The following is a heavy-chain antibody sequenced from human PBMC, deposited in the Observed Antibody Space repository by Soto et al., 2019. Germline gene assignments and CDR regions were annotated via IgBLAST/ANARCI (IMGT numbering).Heavy chain of an antibody. CDR3: ARSSYDFWSGYYNY. CDR1: GGSISSYY. CDR2: IYYSGST. D-gene: IGHD3-3*01. V-gene: IGHV4-59*01. J-gene: IGHJ4*02. Sequence: LSLTCTVSGGSISSYYWSWIRQPPGKGLEWIGYIYYSGSTNYNPSLKSRVTISVDTSKNQFSLKLSSVTAADTAVYYCARSSYDFWSGYYNYWGQGTLVTVSS.